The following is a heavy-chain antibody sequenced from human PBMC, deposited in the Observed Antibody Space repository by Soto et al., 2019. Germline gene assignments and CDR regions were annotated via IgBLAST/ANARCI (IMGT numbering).Heavy chain of an antibody. J-gene: IGHJ5*02. CDR2: IYYSGST. CDR3: ARAYCSGGSCYLHNWFDP. V-gene: IGHV4-31*03. Sequence: TLSVTCTVSGGSISSGGYYWSWIRQHPGKGLEWIGYIYYSGSTYYNPSLKSRVTISVDTSKNQFSLKLSSVTAADTAVYYCARAYCSGGSCYLHNWFDPWGQGTQVTVSS. CDR1: GGSISSGGYY. D-gene: IGHD2-15*01.